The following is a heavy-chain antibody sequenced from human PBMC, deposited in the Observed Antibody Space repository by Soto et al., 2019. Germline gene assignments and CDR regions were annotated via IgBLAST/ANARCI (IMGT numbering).Heavy chain of an antibody. CDR1: GGSISSYY. CDR3: ARMYSSGYHDAFDI. J-gene: IGHJ3*02. Sequence: SETLSLTCTVSGGSISSYYWSWIRQPPGKGLEWIGYIYYSGSTNYNPSLKSRVTISVDTSKNQFSLKLSSVTAADTAMYYCARMYSSGYHDAFDIWGQGTMVTVSS. D-gene: IGHD6-19*01. CDR2: IYYSGST. V-gene: IGHV4-59*01.